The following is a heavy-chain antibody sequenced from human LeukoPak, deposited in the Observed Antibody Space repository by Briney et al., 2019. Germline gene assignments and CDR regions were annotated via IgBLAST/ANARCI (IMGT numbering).Heavy chain of an antibody. CDR3: ARAGAPYFYYYMDV. V-gene: IGHV7-4-1*02. J-gene: IGHJ6*03. D-gene: IGHD4-17*01. CDR1: GYTFTRYA. Sequence: ASVKVSCKASGYTFTRYAMNWVRQAPGQGLEWMGWINTNTGNPTYAQGFTGRFVFSLDTSVSTAYLQISSLKAEDTAVYYCARAGAPYFYYYMDVWGQGTMVTVSS. CDR2: INTNTGNP.